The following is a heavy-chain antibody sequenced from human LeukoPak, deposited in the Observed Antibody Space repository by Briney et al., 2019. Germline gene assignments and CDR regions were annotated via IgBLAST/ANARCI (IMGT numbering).Heavy chain of an antibody. Sequence: SSETLSLTCAVYGGSFSGYYWSWIRQPPGKGLEWIGEINHSGSTNYNPSLKSRVTISVDTSKNQFSLKLSSVTAADTAVYYCARCYYSKNRYNWFDPWGQGTLVTVSS. CDR2: INHSGST. J-gene: IGHJ5*02. CDR3: ARCYYSKNRYNWFDP. V-gene: IGHV4-34*01. D-gene: IGHD4-11*01. CDR1: GGSFSGYY.